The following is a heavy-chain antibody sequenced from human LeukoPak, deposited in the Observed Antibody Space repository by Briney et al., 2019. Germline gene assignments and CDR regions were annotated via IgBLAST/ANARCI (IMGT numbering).Heavy chain of an antibody. CDR3: SGRERSRRQWAY. V-gene: IGHV3-7*01. CDR1: GFPFSSFW. Sequence: PGGSLRLSCAASGFPFSSFWMNWVRQTPGRGLEWLANIRPDGSEQYYVDSVRGRFTISRDNAKNSVYPHMNSLRVDDTGVYYCSGRERSRRQWAYWGQGTLVSVSS. D-gene: IGHD1-26*01. J-gene: IGHJ4*02. CDR2: IRPDGSEQ.